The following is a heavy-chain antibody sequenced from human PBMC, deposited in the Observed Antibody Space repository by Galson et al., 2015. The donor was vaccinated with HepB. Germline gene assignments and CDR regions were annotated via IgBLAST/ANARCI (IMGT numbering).Heavy chain of an antibody. V-gene: IGHV3-23*01. J-gene: IGHJ4*02. CDR2: IGGGGVGT. CDR1: GFAFNSYG. CDR3: AKVEGYDCWHYDY. D-gene: IGHD3-3*01. Sequence: SLRLSCAASGFAFNSYGMTWVRQAPGKGLEWVAAIGGGGVGTLYADSVKGRFSISRDNSKNTLYLQMNSLRAEDTAVYYCAKVEGYDCWHYDYWGQGTQVTVSS.